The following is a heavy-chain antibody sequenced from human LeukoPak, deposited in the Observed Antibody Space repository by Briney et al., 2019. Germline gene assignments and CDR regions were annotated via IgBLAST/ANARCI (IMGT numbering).Heavy chain of an antibody. CDR3: ARRTVTTTHAFDI. CDR1: GGSISSGGYS. V-gene: IGHV4-30-2*01. D-gene: IGHD4-17*01. CDR2: IYHSGST. Sequence: SETLSLTCAISGGSISSGGYSWSWIRQPPGKGLEWIGYIYHSGSTYYNPSLKSRVTISVDRSKNQFSLKLSSVTAADTAVYYCARRTVTTTHAFDIWGQGTMVTVSP. J-gene: IGHJ3*02.